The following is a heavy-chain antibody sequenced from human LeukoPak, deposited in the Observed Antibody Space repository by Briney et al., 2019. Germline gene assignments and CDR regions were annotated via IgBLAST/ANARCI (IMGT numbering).Heavy chain of an antibody. Sequence: PSETLSLTCAVSGYSISSGYYWGWIRQPPGKGLEWIGSIYHSGSTYYNPSLKSRVTISVDTSKNQFSLKLSSVTAADTAVYYCASISRWELTFDYWVQGNLVTVSS. CDR2: IYHSGST. CDR3: ASISRWELTFDY. D-gene: IGHD1-26*01. CDR1: GYSISSGYY. J-gene: IGHJ4*02. V-gene: IGHV4-38-2*01.